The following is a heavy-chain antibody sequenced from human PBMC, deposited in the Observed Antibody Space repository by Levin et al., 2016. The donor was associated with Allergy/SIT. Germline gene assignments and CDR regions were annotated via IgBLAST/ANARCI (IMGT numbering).Heavy chain of an antibody. J-gene: IGHJ5*02. V-gene: IGHV3-23*01. Sequence: GGSLRLSCAASGFTFSSYAMSWVRQAPGKGLEWVSAISGSGGSTYYADSVKGRFTISRDNSKNTLYLQMNSLRAEDTAVYYCAKDGSYYYGSGSLNWFDPWGQGTLVTVSS. D-gene: IGHD3-10*01. CDR3: AKDGSYYYGSGSLNWFDP. CDR1: GFTFSSYA. CDR2: ISGSGGST.